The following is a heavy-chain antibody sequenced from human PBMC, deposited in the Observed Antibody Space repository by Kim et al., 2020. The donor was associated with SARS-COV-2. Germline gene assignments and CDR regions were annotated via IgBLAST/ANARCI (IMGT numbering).Heavy chain of an antibody. CDR1: GGTFSSYA. CDR2: IIPIFGTA. V-gene: IGHV1-69*13. Sequence: SVKVSCKASGGTFSSYAISWVRQAPGQGLEWMGGIIPIFGTANYAQKFQGRVTITADESTSTAYMELSSLRSEDTAVYYCARGNGTIFGVVITQLYYYYYGMDVWGQGTTVTVSS. CDR3: ARGNGTIFGVVITQLYYYYYGMDV. J-gene: IGHJ6*02. D-gene: IGHD3-3*01.